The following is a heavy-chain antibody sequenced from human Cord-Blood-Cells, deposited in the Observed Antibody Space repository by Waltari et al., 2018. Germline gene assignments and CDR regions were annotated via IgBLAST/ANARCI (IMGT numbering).Heavy chain of an antibody. V-gene: IGHV4-34*01. Sequence: QVQLQQWGAGLLKPSETLHLTCAVYGGSFSGYYWSWIRQPPGKGLVWIGEINHSGSTNYNPSLKSRVTISVDTSKNQFSLKLSSVTAADTAVYYCARGGGSYYNWFDPWGQGTLVTVSS. CDR2: INHSGST. CDR1: GGSFSGYY. J-gene: IGHJ5*02. CDR3: ARGGGSYYNWFDP. D-gene: IGHD1-26*01.